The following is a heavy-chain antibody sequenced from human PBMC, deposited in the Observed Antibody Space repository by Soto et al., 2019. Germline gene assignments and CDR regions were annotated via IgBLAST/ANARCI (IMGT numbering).Heavy chain of an antibody. CDR3: AKERATTTAFDY. V-gene: IGHV3-23*01. D-gene: IGHD4-17*01. CDR1: GFTFSRDG. CDR2: ITDNGGRT. Sequence: PGGSLRLSCAASGFTFSRDGLSWVRQAPGKGLEWVSLITDNGGRTYYADSVKGRFTISRDNTKNTLFLQMDSLRTEDTAVYYWAKERATTTAFDYWGQGALVTVPQ. J-gene: IGHJ4*02.